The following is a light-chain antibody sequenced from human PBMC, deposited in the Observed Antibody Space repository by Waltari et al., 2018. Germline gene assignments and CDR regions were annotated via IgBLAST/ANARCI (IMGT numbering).Light chain of an antibody. V-gene: IGKV3-15*01. CDR2: GAS. J-gene: IGKJ2*01. CDR3: QQYNHWPPYT. CDR1: QSVSSN. Sequence: EVVMTQSPATLTVPPGESAARTFRASQSVSSNLAWYQQKPGRAPRLPLYGASTRATGIPARFSGSGSGTEFTLTISSLQSEDFAIYYCQQYNHWPPYTFGQGTKLEIK.